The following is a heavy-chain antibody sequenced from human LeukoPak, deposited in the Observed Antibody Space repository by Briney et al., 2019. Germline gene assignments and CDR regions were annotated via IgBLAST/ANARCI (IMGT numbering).Heavy chain of an antibody. V-gene: IGHV3-23*01. D-gene: IGHD4-17*01. Sequence: GGSLRLSCAASGFTFSSYAMSWVRQAPGKGLEWVSAISGSGGSTYYADSVKGRFTISRGNSTNTLYLQMNSLRAEDTAVYYCAKAPTTVTTFLTFDYWGQGTLVTVSS. CDR2: ISGSGGST. J-gene: IGHJ4*02. CDR3: AKAPTTVTTFLTFDY. CDR1: GFTFSSYA.